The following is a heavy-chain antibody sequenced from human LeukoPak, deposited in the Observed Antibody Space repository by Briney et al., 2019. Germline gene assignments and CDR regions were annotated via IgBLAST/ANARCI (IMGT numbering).Heavy chain of an antibody. D-gene: IGHD6-13*01. Sequence: GGSLRLSCAASGFALSSYVMSWVRQAPGKGLEWVSTITVGGGTYYADSVKGRFTISRDNSKNTLFLQMNTLGAEDTALFYCAKSPAARYYFDYWGQGTLVTVSS. CDR2: ITVGGGT. CDR3: AKSPAARYYFDY. V-gene: IGHV3-23*01. CDR1: GFALSSYV. J-gene: IGHJ4*02.